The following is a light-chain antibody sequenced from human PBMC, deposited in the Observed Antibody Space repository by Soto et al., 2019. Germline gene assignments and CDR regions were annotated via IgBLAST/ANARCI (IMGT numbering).Light chain of an antibody. CDR1: QSIIRAY. V-gene: IGKV3-20*01. CDR2: GAS. Sequence: EIVLTQSPGTLSLSPGERATLSCRASQSIIRAYLAWYQQKPGQAPRLVIYGASSRGTGIPDRFSGSGSGTDFTLTISRLEPEDFAVYYCQQYGGSPRYTFGQGTKLEI. CDR3: QQYGGSPRYT. J-gene: IGKJ2*01.